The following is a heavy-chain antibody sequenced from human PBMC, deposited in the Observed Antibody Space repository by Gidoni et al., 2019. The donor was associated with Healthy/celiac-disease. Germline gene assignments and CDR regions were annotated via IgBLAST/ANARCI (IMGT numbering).Heavy chain of an antibody. D-gene: IGHD6-19*01. J-gene: IGHJ4*02. CDR1: GGSFSGYY. V-gene: IGHV4-34*01. CDR3: ARVYSSGWQRDY. CDR2: INHSGST. Sequence: QVQLQQWGAGLLKPSETLSLTCAVSGGSFSGYYWSWIRQPPGKGLEWIGEINHSGSTNYNPSLKSRVTISVDTSKNQFSLKLSSVTAADTAVYYCARVYSSGWQRDYWGQGTLVTVSS.